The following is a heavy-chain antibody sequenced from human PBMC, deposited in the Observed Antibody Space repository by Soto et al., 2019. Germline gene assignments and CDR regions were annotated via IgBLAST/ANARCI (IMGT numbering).Heavy chain of an antibody. D-gene: IGHD3-22*01. CDR1: GYSISSGYY. Sequence: SQTLSLTCAVSGYSISSGYYWGWIRQPPGKGLEWIGSIYHSGSTYYNPSLKSRVTISVDTSKNQFSLKLSSLTAADTALYYCARNTLDYYDSSGYFWWFDPWGQGTLVTVSS. CDR2: IYHSGST. J-gene: IGHJ5*02. V-gene: IGHV4-38-2*01. CDR3: ARNTLDYYDSSGYFWWFDP.